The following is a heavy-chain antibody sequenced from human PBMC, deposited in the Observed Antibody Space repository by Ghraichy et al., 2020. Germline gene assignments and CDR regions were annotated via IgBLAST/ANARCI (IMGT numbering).Heavy chain of an antibody. Sequence: ASVKVSCRASGYSFTNYGITWVRQAPGQGLEWMGWIGVYSGDKDYAQNFHDRVIMTTDTSTNPAYMKLRSLRSNDTALYYCARMENCDNTGCPRAVRYGMDVWGQGTTVTVSS. CDR2: IGVYSGDK. CDR1: GYSFTNYG. D-gene: IGHD2-2*01. J-gene: IGHJ6*02. V-gene: IGHV1-18*01. CDR3: ARMENCDNTGCPRAVRYGMDV.